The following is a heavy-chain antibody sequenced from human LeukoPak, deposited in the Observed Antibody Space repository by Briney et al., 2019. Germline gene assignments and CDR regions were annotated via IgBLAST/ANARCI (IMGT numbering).Heavy chain of an antibody. CDR1: GGSISTYY. J-gene: IGHJ1*01. CDR3: ARGGAARLHFQN. D-gene: IGHD6-6*01. Sequence: SETLSLTCTISGGSISTYYWNWIRQPPGKGLEWIGYIYHSGSTNYNPSLQSRVTISVDTSKNQFSLNLNSVTAADTAVYYCARGGAARLHFQNWGQGTLVTVSS. CDR2: IYHSGST. V-gene: IGHV4-59*01.